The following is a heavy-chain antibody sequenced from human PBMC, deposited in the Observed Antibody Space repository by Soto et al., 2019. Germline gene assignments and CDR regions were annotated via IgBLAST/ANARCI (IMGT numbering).Heavy chain of an antibody. V-gene: IGHV3-9*01. D-gene: IGHD6-13*01. CDR1: GFTFDDYA. CDR3: AKDTLAAAGTRYYYYGMDV. Sequence: SLRLSCAASGFTFDDYAMHWVRQAPGKGLEWVSGISWNSGSIGYADSVKGRFTISRDNAKNSLYLQMNSLRAEDTALYYCAKDTLAAAGTRYYYYGMDVWGQGTTVTVSS. J-gene: IGHJ6*02. CDR2: ISWNSGSI.